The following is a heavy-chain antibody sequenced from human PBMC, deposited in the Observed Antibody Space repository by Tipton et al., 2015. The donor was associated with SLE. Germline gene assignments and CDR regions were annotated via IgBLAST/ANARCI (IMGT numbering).Heavy chain of an antibody. CDR3: ARGRELGRDDAFDI. D-gene: IGHD1-1*01. CDR2: INHSGST. J-gene: IGHJ3*02. CDR1: GGSFSGYY. Sequence: TLSLTCAVYGGSFSGYYWSWIRQPPGKGLEWIGEINHSGSTNYNPSLKSRVTISVDTSKNQFSLKLISVTAADTAVYYCARGRELGRDDAFDIWGQGTMVTVSS. V-gene: IGHV4-34*01.